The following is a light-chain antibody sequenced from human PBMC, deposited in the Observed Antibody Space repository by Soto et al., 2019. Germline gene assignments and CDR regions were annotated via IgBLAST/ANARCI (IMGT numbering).Light chain of an antibody. CDR1: SSNPGDNT. V-gene: IGLV1-44*01. CDR2: SYD. CDR3: AAWDASMDGYV. J-gene: IGLJ1*01. Sequence: QSVLTQPPSASGTPWQRVTISCSTSSSNPGDNTVNWYQHVPGTAPKLLIYSYDQRPSGVPDRFSGSKSGTSASLAISGLQSEDEADYYCAAWDASMDGYVSGTGTKVHVL.